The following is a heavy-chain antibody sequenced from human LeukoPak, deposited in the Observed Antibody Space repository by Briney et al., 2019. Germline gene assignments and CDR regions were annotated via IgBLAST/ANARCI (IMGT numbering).Heavy chain of an antibody. V-gene: IGHV1-69*13. CDR1: GGTFSSYA. CDR2: IIPIFGTA. Sequence: ASVKVSCKASGGTFSSYAISWVRQAPGQGLEWMGGIIPIFGTANYAQKFQGRVTITADESTSTAYMELSSLRSEDTAVYYCASEAATGYYFDYWGQGTLVTVFS. J-gene: IGHJ4*02. CDR3: ASEAATGYYFDY. D-gene: IGHD2-15*01.